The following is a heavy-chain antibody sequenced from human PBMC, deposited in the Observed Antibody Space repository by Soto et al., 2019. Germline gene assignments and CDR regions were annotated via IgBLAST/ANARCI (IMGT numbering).Heavy chain of an antibody. CDR2: ISSSSSYI. CDR3: ARDFREDYYDFWSGDRNQMNV. CDR1: GFTFSSYS. V-gene: IGHV3-21*01. Sequence: PGGSLRLSCAASGFTFSSYSMNWVRQAPGKGLEWVSSISSSSSYIYYADSVKGRFTISRDNAKNSLYLQMNSLRAEDTAAYYCARDFREDYYDFWSGDRNQMNVWGQGTLVTVSS. J-gene: IGHJ4*02. D-gene: IGHD3-3*01.